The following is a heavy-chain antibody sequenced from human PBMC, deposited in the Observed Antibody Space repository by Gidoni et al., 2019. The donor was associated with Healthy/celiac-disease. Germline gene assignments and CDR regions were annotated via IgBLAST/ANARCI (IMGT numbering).Heavy chain of an antibody. Sequence: EVQLVESGGGLVKPGGSLRLSCAASGFTFSSYSMHWVRQAPGKGLEWVSTISSSSSYIYYADSVKGRFTISRDNAKNSLYLQMNSLRAEDTAVYYCARDSLYYDFWSGYYRKDNWFDPWGQGTLVTVSS. CDR3: ARDSLYYDFWSGYYRKDNWFDP. CDR2: ISSSSSYI. D-gene: IGHD3-3*01. CDR1: GFTFSSYS. J-gene: IGHJ5*02. V-gene: IGHV3-21*01.